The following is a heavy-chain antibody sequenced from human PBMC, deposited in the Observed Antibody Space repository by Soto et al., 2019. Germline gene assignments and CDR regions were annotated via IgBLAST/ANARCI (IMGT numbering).Heavy chain of an antibody. D-gene: IGHD2-8*01. V-gene: IGHV4-30-4*01. Sequence: SSETLSLTCTVSGGSISSGDYYWSWIRQPPGKGLKWIGYIYYSGSTYYNPSLKSRVTISVDTSKNQFSLKLSSVTAADTAVYYCARVGRVLMVYAVDYWGQGTLVTVSS. J-gene: IGHJ4*02. CDR1: GGSISSGDYY. CDR3: ARVGRVLMVYAVDY. CDR2: IYYSGST.